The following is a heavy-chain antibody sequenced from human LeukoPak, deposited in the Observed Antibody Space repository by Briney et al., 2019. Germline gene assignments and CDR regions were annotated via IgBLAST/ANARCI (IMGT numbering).Heavy chain of an antibody. CDR1: GFTFSTYP. CDR3: AKVTSSYNYFDC. V-gene: IGHV3-23*01. J-gene: IGHJ4*02. CDR2: FSGSGGRT. D-gene: IGHD2-2*01. Sequence: PGGSLRLSCEDSGFTFSTYPMSWVRQAPGKGLEWVSTFSGSGGRTLYADSVKGRFTISRDNSKNTLSLQMNSLRAEDTAVYYCAKVTSSYNYFDCWGQGSLVTVSS.